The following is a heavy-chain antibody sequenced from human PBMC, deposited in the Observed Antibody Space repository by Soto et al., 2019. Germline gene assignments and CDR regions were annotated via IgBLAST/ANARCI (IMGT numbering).Heavy chain of an antibody. D-gene: IGHD3-9*01. CDR3: ARVDVYSDILTGAGYGFDY. CDR2: IYYSGST. V-gene: IGHV4-59*01. CDR1: GGSISSYY. Sequence: QVQLQESGPGLVKPSETLSLTCTVSGGSISSYYWSWIRQPPGKGLEWIGYIYYSGSTNYNPSLKSRVTISVDTSKNQFSLKLSSVTAADTAVYYCARVDVYSDILTGAGYGFDYWGQGTLVTVSS. J-gene: IGHJ4*02.